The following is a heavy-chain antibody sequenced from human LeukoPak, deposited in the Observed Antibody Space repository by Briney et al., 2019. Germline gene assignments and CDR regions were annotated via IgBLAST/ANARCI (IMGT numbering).Heavy chain of an antibody. J-gene: IGHJ3*01. CDR2: INADGSTT. Sequence: PGGSLRLSCAASGFTFGDSWVHWVRQAPGKGLVWVSVINADGSTTTYADSVKGRFTISRDDARNTVSLQMNSLTIEDTAVYYCVVVVEPPDSDGFDVWGRGTMVTVSS. D-gene: IGHD1-14*01. V-gene: IGHV3-74*01. CDR3: VVVVEPPDSDGFDV. CDR1: GFTFGDSW.